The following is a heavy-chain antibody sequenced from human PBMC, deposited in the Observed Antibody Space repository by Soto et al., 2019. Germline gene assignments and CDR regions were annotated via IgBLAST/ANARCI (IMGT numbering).Heavy chain of an antibody. Sequence: QVQLVQSGAEVKKPGASVKVSCKASGYTFTSYGISWVRQAPGQGLEWMGWISAYNGNTNYAQKLQGRVTMTTDTTTRTAYMELRCLRSDDTAVYYCARESSSSCHDYWGQGTLVTVSS. J-gene: IGHJ4*02. V-gene: IGHV1-18*01. D-gene: IGHD6-13*01. CDR2: ISAYNGNT. CDR1: GYTFTSYG. CDR3: ARESSSSCHDY.